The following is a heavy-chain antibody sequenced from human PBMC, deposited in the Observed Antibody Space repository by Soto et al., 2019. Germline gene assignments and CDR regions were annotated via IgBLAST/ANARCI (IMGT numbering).Heavy chain of an antibody. D-gene: IGHD4-17*01. CDR3: ETFYGRGDYGTHAIDI. Sequence: ASVKVSCKASGYTFTSYYMHWVRQAPVQGLEWMGIINPSGGSTSYAQKFQGRVTMTRDTSTSTVYMELSSLRSEDTAVYYCETFYGRGDYGTHAIDIWGQRTMVTVSS. CDR1: GYTFTSYY. CDR2: INPSGGST. V-gene: IGHV1-46*01. J-gene: IGHJ3*02.